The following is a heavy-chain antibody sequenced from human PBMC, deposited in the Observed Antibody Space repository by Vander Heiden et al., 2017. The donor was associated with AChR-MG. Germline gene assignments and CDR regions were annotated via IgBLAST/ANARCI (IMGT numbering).Heavy chain of an antibody. V-gene: IGHV1-18*01. CDR3: ARGISSRYCSGGSCYGSRYYGMDV. J-gene: IGHJ6*02. D-gene: IGHD2-15*01. Sequence: QVQLVQSGAEVKKPGASVKVSCKASGYTFTSYGISWVRQAPGQGLEWMGWISAYNGNTNYAQKLQGRVTMTTDTYTSTAYMELRSLRSDDTAVYYCARGISSRYCSGGSCYGSRYYGMDVWGQGTTVTVSS. CDR2: ISAYNGNT. CDR1: GYTFTSYG.